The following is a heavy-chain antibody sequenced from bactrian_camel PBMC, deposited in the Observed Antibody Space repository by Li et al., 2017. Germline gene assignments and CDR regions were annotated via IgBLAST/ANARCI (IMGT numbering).Heavy chain of an antibody. J-gene: IGHJ4*01. CDR3: AEGRGSRGEHCYSLNY. Sequence: HVQLVESGGGSVQAGGSLRLSCAASAYTGGPFYMAYFRQAPGKEREGVATITTGTGNTYYAPSVKGRLTISQYSANKTSYLQMNSLKPEDTAMYYCAEGRGSRGEHCYSLNYWGQGTQVTV. V-gene: IGHV3S1*01. CDR1: AYTGGPFY. CDR2: ITTGTGNT. D-gene: IGHD6*01.